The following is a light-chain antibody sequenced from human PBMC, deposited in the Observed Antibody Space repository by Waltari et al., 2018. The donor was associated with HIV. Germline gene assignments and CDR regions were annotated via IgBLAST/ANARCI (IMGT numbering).Light chain of an antibody. CDR3: QVWDSSIEVV. CDR1: KIRSKS. J-gene: IGLJ3*02. V-gene: IGLV3-21*02. CDR2: DDT. Sequence: SYVLTQPPSVSVAPGQTARITCGGNKIRSKSVNWYQQKPGQAPVLGVYDDTDRPPGIPERVSGSNSGNTATLAIGRGEAGDEADYYCQVWDSSIEVVFGGGTKLTVL.